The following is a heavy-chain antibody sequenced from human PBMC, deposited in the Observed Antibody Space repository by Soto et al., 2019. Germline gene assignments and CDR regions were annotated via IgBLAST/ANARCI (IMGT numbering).Heavy chain of an antibody. V-gene: IGHV4-31*03. CDR1: GGSISSGGYY. J-gene: IGHJ4*02. CDR3: ARVVRDRSSIDY. CDR2: IYYSGST. Sequence: QVQLQESGPGLVKPSQTLSLTCTVSGGSISSGGYYWSWIRQHPGKGLEWIGYIYYSGSTYYNPSLKSRVTISVDSSQNQFSLKLSTVTASDAAVYYGARVVRDRSSIDYWGQGTLVTVSS. D-gene: IGHD3-22*01.